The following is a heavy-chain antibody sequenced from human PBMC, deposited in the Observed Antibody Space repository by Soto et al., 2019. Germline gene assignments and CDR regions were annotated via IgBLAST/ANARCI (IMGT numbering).Heavy chain of an antibody. CDR1: GFTFSSYA. V-gene: IGHV3-30-3*01. CDR3: ARCYNRWGMPQDHYYYGMDV. Sequence: GGSLRLSCAASGFTFSSYAMHWVRQAPGKGLEWVAVISYDGSNKYYADSVKGRFTISRDNSKNTLYLQMNSLRAEDTAVYYCARCYNRWGMPQDHYYYGMDVWGQGTTVTVSS. J-gene: IGHJ6*02. D-gene: IGHD3-16*01. CDR2: ISYDGSNK.